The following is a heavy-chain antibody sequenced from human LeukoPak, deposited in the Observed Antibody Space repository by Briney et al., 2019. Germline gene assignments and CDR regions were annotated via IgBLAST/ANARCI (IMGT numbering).Heavy chain of an antibody. CDR3: ARSCSSTSCYTSGWFDP. CDR2: INPSGGST. J-gene: IGHJ5*02. CDR1: GYTFTSYY. Sequence: ASVKVSCKASGYTFTSYYMHWVRQAPGQGLEWMGIINPSGGSTGYAQKFQGRVTMTRDMSTSTVYMELSSLRSEDTAVYYCARSCSSTSCYTSGWFDPWGQGTLVTVSS. V-gene: IGHV1-46*01. D-gene: IGHD2-2*02.